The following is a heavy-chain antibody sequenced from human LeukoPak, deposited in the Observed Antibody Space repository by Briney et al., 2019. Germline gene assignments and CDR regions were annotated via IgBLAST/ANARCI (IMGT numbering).Heavy chain of an antibody. V-gene: IGHV3-21*04. CDR3: AKGDDSSSWYPFDY. J-gene: IGHJ4*02. Sequence: GGSLRLSCVASGFTFSNYSMNWVRQAPGKGLEWVSSISGSNSYIYYADSVRGRFTISRDNAKNSLYLQMNSLRAEDMALYYCAKGDDSSSWYPFDYWGQGTLVTVSS. CDR2: ISGSNSYI. D-gene: IGHD6-13*01. CDR1: GFTFSNYS.